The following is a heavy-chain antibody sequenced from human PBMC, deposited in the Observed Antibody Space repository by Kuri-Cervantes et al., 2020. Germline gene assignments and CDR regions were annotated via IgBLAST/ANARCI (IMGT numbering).Heavy chain of an antibody. V-gene: IGHV3-23*01. CDR1: GFTFSSYA. CDR3: AKASSYYDSSGYYPGY. Sequence: GESLKISCAASGFTFSSYAMSWVRQAPGKGLEWVSAISGSGGSTYYADSVKGRFTISRDNSKNTLYLQMNSPRAEDTAVYYCAKASSYYDSSGYYPGYWGQGTLVTVSS. J-gene: IGHJ4*02. CDR2: ISGSGGST. D-gene: IGHD3-22*01.